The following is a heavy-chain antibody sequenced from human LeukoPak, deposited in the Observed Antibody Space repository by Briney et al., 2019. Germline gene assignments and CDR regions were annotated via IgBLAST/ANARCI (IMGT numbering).Heavy chain of an antibody. CDR3: AREFCSSTSCYKALGY. CDR2: ISSNGGST. CDR1: GFSFSSYA. V-gene: IGHV3-64*01. Sequence: GGSLRLSCAASGFSFSSYAMRWVRQAPGKGLKYVSAISSNGGSTYYANSVKGRFTISRDNSKNTLYLQMGSLRAEDMAVYYCAREFCSSTSCYKALGYWGQGTLVTVSS. D-gene: IGHD2-2*02. J-gene: IGHJ4*02.